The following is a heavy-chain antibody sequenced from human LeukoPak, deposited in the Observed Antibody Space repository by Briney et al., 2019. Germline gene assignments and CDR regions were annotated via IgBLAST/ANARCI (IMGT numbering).Heavy chain of an antibody. V-gene: IGHV4-38-2*02. Sequence: SETLSLTCTVSGGSISSGYYWGWIRQPPGKGLEWIGSIYHSGSTYYNPSLKSRVIISIDTSKNQFSLNLSSVTAADTAIYYCARVYGEYFDYWGQGTLVTVSS. CDR3: ARVYGEYFDY. D-gene: IGHD2-8*01. CDR1: GGSISSGYY. J-gene: IGHJ4*02. CDR2: IYHSGST.